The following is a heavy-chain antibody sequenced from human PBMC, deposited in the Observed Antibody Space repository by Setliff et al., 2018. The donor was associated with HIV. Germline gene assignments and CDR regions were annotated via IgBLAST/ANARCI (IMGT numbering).Heavy chain of an antibody. CDR3: ARELVVVAATPHEYYYYGMDV. V-gene: IGHV3-7*03. Sequence: GGSLRLSCEASGFIFNDYWMNWVRQAPGKGLEWVANIKKDGSEKYYVDSVKGRFTISRDNVKNSLFLQMSSLRSEDTAVYYCARELVVVAATPHEYYYYGMDVWGQGTTVTVSS. D-gene: IGHD2-15*01. CDR1: GFIFNDYW. J-gene: IGHJ6*02. CDR2: IKKDGSEK.